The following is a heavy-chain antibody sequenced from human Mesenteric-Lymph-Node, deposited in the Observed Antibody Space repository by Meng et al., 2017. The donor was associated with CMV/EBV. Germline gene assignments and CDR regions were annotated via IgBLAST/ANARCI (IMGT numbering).Heavy chain of an antibody. D-gene: IGHD3-3*01. J-gene: IGHJ5*02. V-gene: IGHV3-7*01. CDR3: ARDFLEARRLYNWFDP. CDR2: IKQDGSEK. Sequence: GGSLRLSCAASGFTFSSYWMSWVRQAPGKGLEWVANIKQDGSEKYYVDSVKGRFTISRDNAKNSLYLQMNSLRAEDTAVYYCARDFLEARRLYNWFDPWGQGTLVTVSS. CDR1: GFTFSSYW.